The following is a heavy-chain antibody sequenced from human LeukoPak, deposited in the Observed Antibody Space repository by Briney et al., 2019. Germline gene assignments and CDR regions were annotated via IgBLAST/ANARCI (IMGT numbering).Heavy chain of an antibody. CDR2: ITTGGPNT. D-gene: IGHD7-27*01. CDR3: AKDGGLWVSAHWGDS. CDR1: GFTFISYT. J-gene: IGHJ4*02. V-gene: IGHV3-23*01. Sequence: GSLRLSCTASGFTFISYTMSWVRQAPGKGLKRVSTITTGGPNTYYAVSVKGRFTVSRDDSKNTLYLQMNSLRAEDTAVYYCAKDGGLWVSAHWGDSWGRGTLVTVSS.